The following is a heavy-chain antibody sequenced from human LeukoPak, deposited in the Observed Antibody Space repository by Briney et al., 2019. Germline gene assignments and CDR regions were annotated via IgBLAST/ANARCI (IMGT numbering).Heavy chain of an antibody. D-gene: IGHD2-15*01. J-gene: IGHJ6*03. Sequence: PGGSLRLSCAASGFTFSGYSMNWVRQAPGKGLEWVSYISSSSSNIYYADSVKGRFTISRDNAKNSLYLQMNSLRAEDTAVYYCAREAAGYYYYMDVWGKGTTVTVSS. CDR1: GFTFSGYS. CDR3: AREAAGYYYYMDV. V-gene: IGHV3-48*04. CDR2: ISSSSSNI.